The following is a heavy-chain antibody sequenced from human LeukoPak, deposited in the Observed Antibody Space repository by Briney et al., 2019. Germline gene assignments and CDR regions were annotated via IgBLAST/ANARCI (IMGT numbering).Heavy chain of an antibody. CDR1: GYTFTRFV. Sequence: ASVKVSFKASGYTFTRFVISWVRQAPGQGLEWMGWISGYKGNTNYAQKLQGRVTITTDTSTSTAYMELRSLRSDDTAVYYCARSYGSGSYYDYWGQGTLVTVSS. CDR2: ISGYKGNT. CDR3: ARSYGSGSYYDY. V-gene: IGHV1-18*01. D-gene: IGHD3-10*01. J-gene: IGHJ4*02.